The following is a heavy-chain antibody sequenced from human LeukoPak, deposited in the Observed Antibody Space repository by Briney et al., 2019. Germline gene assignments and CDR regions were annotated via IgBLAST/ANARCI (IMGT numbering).Heavy chain of an antibody. V-gene: IGHV1-69*04. J-gene: IGHJ2*01. Sequence: SVKVSCKASGGTFSSYAISWVRQAPGQGLEWMGRIIPILGIANYAQKFQGRVTITADKSTSTAYMELSSLRSEDTAVYYCASGMAVAGLRYFDLWGRGALVTVSS. CDR1: GGTFSSYA. CDR3: ASGMAVAGLRYFDL. CDR2: IIPILGIA. D-gene: IGHD6-19*01.